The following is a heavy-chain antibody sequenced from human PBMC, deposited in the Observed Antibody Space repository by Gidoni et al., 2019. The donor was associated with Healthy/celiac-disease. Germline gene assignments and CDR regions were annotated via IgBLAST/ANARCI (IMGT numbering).Heavy chain of an antibody. V-gene: IGHV3-15*01. D-gene: IGHD6-19*01. Sequence: EVQLVESGGGLVKPGGYLRLSCAASGFTFSTAWLSWVRQAPGKGLEWVGRSKSKTDGGTTDYAAPVKCRFTISRYDSKNTLYLQMNSLKTEDTAVYYCTTDTGDSSGWFDAFDIWGQGTMVTVSS. J-gene: IGHJ3*02. CDR3: TTDTGDSSGWFDAFDI. CDR2: SKSKTDGGTT. CDR1: GFTFSTAW.